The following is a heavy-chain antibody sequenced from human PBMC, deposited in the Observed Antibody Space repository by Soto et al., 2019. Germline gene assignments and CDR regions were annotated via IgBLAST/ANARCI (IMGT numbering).Heavy chain of an antibody. V-gene: IGHV3-23*01. CDR1: GFPFNNYA. J-gene: IGHJ3*02. CDR3: AKSRSVEDGFDI. CDR2: IRGSDEST. Sequence: EAQLLESGGGLVQPGGSLRLSCAASGFPFNNYAMSWVRQAPGKGLEWVSAIRGSDESTYYAQSVKGRFTISRDNSKNTLNLQMNILRAEDTAVYYCAKSRSVEDGFDIWGQGTMVTVSS.